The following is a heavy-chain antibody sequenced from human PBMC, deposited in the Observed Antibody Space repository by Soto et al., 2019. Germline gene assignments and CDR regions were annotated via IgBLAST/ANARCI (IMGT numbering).Heavy chain of an antibody. CDR1: GFTFSSYA. V-gene: IGHV3-23*01. D-gene: IGHD6-6*01. CDR2: ISGSGGST. Sequence: GGSLRLSCAASGFTFSSYAMSWVRQAPGKGLEWVSAISGSGGSTYYADSVKGRFTISRDNSKNTLYLQMNSLRAEDTAVYYCAREGSSSSGLWGMDVWGQGTTVTVSS. CDR3: AREGSSSSGLWGMDV. J-gene: IGHJ6*02.